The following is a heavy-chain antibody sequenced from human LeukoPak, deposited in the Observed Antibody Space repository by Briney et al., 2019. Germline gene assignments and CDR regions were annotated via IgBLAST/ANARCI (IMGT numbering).Heavy chain of an antibody. Sequence: SVKVSCKASGGTFSSYAISWVRQAPGQGLEWMGGIIPIFGTAIYAQKFQGRVTMTEDTSTDTAYMELSSLRSEDTAVYYCATDRFGRRSRDNWFDPWGQGTLVTVSS. J-gene: IGHJ5*02. CDR3: ATDRFGRRSRDNWFDP. CDR2: IIPIFGTA. D-gene: IGHD1-14*01. V-gene: IGHV1-69*06. CDR1: GGTFSSYA.